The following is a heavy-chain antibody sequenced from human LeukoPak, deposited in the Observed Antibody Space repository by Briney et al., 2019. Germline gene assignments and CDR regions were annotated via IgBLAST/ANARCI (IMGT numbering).Heavy chain of an antibody. CDR1: GFTFSSYA. CDR2: ISYDGSNK. J-gene: IGHJ4*02. CDR3: AKALY. Sequence: SPRLSCAASGFTFSSYAMHWVRQAPGKGLEWVAVISYDGSNKYYADSVKGRFTISRDNSKNTLYLQMNSLRAEDTAVYYCAKALYWGQGTLVTVSS. V-gene: IGHV3-30-3*01.